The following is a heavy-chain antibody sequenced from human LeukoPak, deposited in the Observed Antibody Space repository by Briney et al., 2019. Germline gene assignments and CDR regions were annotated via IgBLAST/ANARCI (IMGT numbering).Heavy chain of an antibody. Sequence: PGGSLRLSCAASGFTFSSYGMHWVRQAPGKGLEWVAFIRYDGSNKYYADSVEARFTISRDNSKNTLYLQMNSLRAEDTAVYYCAKDPHIVVVPAANYYMDVWGKGTTVTVSS. V-gene: IGHV3-30*02. CDR3: AKDPHIVVVPAANYYMDV. CDR1: GFTFSSYG. D-gene: IGHD2-2*01. J-gene: IGHJ6*03. CDR2: IRYDGSNK.